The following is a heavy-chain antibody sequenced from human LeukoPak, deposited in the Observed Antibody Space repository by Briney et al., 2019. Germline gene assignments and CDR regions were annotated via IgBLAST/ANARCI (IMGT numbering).Heavy chain of an antibody. J-gene: IGHJ3*02. CDR3: ARDPDFYGGNNAFDI. CDR1: GYTFTSYG. CDR2: ISAYNGNT. D-gene: IGHD3-10*01. Sequence: ASVKVSCKASGYTFTSYGISWVRQAPGQGLEWMGWISAYNGNTNYAQKLQGRVTMTTDTSTSTAYMELRSLRSDDTAVYYCARDPDFYGGNNAFDIWGQGTMVTVSS. V-gene: IGHV1-18*01.